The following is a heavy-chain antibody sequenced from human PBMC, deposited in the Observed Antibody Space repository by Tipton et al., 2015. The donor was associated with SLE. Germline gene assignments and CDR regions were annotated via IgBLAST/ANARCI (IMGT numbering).Heavy chain of an antibody. CDR2: ISGSGGST. Sequence: GSLRLSCTASGFTFGDYAMSWVRQAPGKGLEWVSAISGSGGSTYYADSVKGRFTISRDNSKNTLYLQMNSLRAEDTAVYYCAKQLWFGTLNAFDIWGQGTMVTVSS. CDR3: AKQLWFGTLNAFDI. D-gene: IGHD3-10*01. J-gene: IGHJ3*02. V-gene: IGHV3-23*01. CDR1: GFTFGDYA.